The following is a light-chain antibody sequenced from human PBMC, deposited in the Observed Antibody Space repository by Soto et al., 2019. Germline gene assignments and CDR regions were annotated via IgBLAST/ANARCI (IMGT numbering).Light chain of an antibody. V-gene: IGKV3-15*01. CDR3: QHYNFWPPLT. J-gene: IGKJ4*01. Sequence: EIVMTQSPATLSVSPGERATLSCRASQSVNSNLAWYRQKPGQAPRLLISDASTRATGVPARFSGSGSGTEVTRTTSSLQSEDSGIYYCQHYNFWPPLTFGGGTKVEIK. CDR2: DAS. CDR1: QSVNSN.